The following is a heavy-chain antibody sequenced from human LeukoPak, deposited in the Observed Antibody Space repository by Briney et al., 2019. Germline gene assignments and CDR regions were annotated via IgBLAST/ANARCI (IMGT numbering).Heavy chain of an antibody. J-gene: IGHJ4*02. Sequence: GGSLRLSCAASGFTFSSYAMSCVRQAPGKGLEWVSAISGSGGSTYYADSVKGRFTISRDTSKNTLYLQMNRLRAEDTAVYYCAKDLDGDYGAGWGQGTLVTVSS. CDR3: AKDLDGDYGAG. V-gene: IGHV3-23*01. D-gene: IGHD4-17*01. CDR1: GFTFSSYA. CDR2: ISGSGGST.